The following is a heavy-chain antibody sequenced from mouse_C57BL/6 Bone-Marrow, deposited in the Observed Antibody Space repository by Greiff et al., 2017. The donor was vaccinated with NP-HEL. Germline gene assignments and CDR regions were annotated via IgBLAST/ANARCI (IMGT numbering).Heavy chain of an antibody. CDR2: ISYDGSN. CDR1: GYSITSGYY. Sequence: DVHLVESGPGLVKPSQSLSLTCSVTGYSITSGYYWNWIRQFPGNKLEWMGYISYDGSNNYNPSLKNRISITRDTSKNQFFLKLNSVTTEDTATYYCAREKAYWGQGTLVTVSA. V-gene: IGHV3-6*01. CDR3: AREKAY. J-gene: IGHJ3*01.